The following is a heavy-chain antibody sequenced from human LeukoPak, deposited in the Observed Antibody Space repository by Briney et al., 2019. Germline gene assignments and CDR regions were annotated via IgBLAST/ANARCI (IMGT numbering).Heavy chain of an antibody. D-gene: IGHD6-25*01. Sequence: GGSLRLSCAASGFTFSSYATHWVSQGPGKGLELVAFISSDGRTEYNADSVKGRFTISRDNSKNTLYLQMNSLTTEDTAVYYCARGWGSGAWLIDSWGQGTLVSVSS. J-gene: IGHJ4*02. CDR3: ARGWGSGAWLIDS. V-gene: IGHV3-30*04. CDR1: GFTFSSYA. CDR2: ISSDGRTE.